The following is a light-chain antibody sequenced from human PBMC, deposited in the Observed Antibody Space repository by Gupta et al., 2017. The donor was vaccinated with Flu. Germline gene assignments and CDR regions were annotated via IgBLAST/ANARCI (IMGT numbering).Light chain of an antibody. CDR3: QQRSNWPLT. CDR2: DAS. V-gene: IGKV3-11*01. J-gene: IGKJ4*01. CDR1: QSVGSY. Sequence: EIVLTQSPATLSLSPGERATLSCRASQSVGSYLAWYQQKPGQAPRLFIYDASNKATGIPARFSGSGSGTDFTLTISSLEPEDCAFYFCQQRSNWPLTFGGWTKMEI.